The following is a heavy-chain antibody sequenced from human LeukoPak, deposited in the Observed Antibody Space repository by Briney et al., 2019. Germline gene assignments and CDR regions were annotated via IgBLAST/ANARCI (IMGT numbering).Heavy chain of an antibody. CDR3: ATDRLGYCSSTSCYFDY. CDR1: GYTLTELS. D-gene: IGHD2-2*01. Sequence: ASVKVSCKVSGYTLTELSMHWVRQAPGKGLEWMGGFDPEDGETIYAQKFQGRVTMTEDTSTDTAYMELSSLRSEDTAVYYCATDRLGYCSSTSCYFDYWGQGTLDTVSS. CDR2: FDPEDGET. V-gene: IGHV1-24*01. J-gene: IGHJ4*02.